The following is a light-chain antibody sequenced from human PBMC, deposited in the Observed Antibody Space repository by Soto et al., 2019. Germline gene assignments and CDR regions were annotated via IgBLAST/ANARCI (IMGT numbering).Light chain of an antibody. V-gene: IGKV3-20*01. CDR3: QHYDASPPRYT. Sequence: EIVLTQSPGTLSLSPGERATLSCRASQSVNNNYLAWFQQKPGQAPRLLVYGASSRATGIPDRFSGSGSGTDFTLTISILEPEDFAVYYCQHYDASPPRYTFGQGTKLDIK. CDR1: QSVNNNY. J-gene: IGKJ2*01. CDR2: GAS.